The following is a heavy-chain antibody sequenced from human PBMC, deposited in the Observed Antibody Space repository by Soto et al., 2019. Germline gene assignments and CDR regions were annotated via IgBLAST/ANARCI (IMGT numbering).Heavy chain of an antibody. CDR1: GGSISSGDYY. D-gene: IGHD2-2*02. V-gene: IGHV4-30-4*01. Sequence: SETLSLTCTVSGGSISSGDYYWSWIRQPPGKGLEWIGYIYYSGSTYYNPSLKSRVTISVDTSKNQFSLKLSSVTAADTAVYYCAVVPAAIGYFRFFDPWGQGTLVTVSS. J-gene: IGHJ5*02. CDR3: AVVPAAIGYFRFFDP. CDR2: IYYSGST.